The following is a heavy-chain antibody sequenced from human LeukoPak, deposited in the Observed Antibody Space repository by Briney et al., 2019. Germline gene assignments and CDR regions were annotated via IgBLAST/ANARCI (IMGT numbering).Heavy chain of an antibody. CDR2: ISSSSYI. CDR1: GFTFSSYS. D-gene: IGHD2-2*01. Sequence: GGSLRLSCAASGFTFSSYSMNWVRQAPGKGLEWVSSISSSSYIYYADSVKGRFTISRDNAKNSLYLQMNSLRAEDTAVYYCARDRLRDIVVVPAALWGQGTLVTVSS. CDR3: ARDRLRDIVVVPAAL. J-gene: IGHJ4*02. V-gene: IGHV3-21*01.